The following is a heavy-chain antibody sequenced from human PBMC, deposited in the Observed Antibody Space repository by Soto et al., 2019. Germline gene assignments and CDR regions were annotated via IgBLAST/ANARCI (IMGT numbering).Heavy chain of an antibody. CDR2: ISSSGSYI. D-gene: IGHD4-17*01. J-gene: IGHJ3*02. V-gene: IGHV3-21*01. CDR3: AREGPTSNAYGGGPPPVDAFDI. Sequence: PGGSLRHSSASSGCTFSSYSMNWVRQATGKGLEWVSSISSSGSYIYYADSVKGRFTISRDNAKNSLYLQMNSLRAEDTAVYYCAREGPTSNAYGGGPPPVDAFDIWGQGTMVTVSS. CDR1: GCTFSSYS.